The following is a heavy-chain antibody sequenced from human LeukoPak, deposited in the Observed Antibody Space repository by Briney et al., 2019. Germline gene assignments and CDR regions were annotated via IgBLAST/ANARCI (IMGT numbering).Heavy chain of an antibody. J-gene: IGHJ3*02. CDR2: IYPADSA. V-gene: IGHV5-51*01. CDR1: GYMFTSYW. D-gene: IGHD6-19*01. Sequence: GESLKISCKGSGYMFTSYWIGWVRQMPGRGLEWMGVIYPADSAKYSPSFQGHVTISAAKSITAAYLQWNSLKPSDTAIYYCARAYSSGRSDAFDIWGQGTMVTVSS. CDR3: ARAYSSGRSDAFDI.